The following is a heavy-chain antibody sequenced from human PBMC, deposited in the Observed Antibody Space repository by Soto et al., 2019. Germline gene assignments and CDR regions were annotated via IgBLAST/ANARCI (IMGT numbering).Heavy chain of an antibody. Sequence: EVQLLESGGGLVQPGGSPRLSCAASGFRFSSYSMGWVRQAPGKGLEWVSGISSGGDSTYYADSVKGRFTISRDNSKDMLYLQMNSLSAEYTAVHYGVAIGDESSVWQAEYYFDYWGQGTLVTVSS. D-gene: IGHD6-19*01. CDR1: GFRFSSYS. CDR3: VAIGDESSVWQAEYYFDY. V-gene: IGHV3-23*01. J-gene: IGHJ4*02. CDR2: ISSGGDST.